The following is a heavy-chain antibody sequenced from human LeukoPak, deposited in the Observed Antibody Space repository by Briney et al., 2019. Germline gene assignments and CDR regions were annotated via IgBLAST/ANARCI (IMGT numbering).Heavy chain of an antibody. V-gene: IGHV4-61*02. Sequence: TTSETLSLTCTVSGGSISSGSYYWSWIRQPAGKGLEWIGRIYTSGSTNYNPSLKIRVTISVDTSKNQFSLKLSSVTAADTAVYYCARAGGNSIPDYWGQGTLVTVSS. CDR3: ARAGGNSIPDY. CDR1: GGSISSGSYY. D-gene: IGHD4-23*01. CDR2: IYTSGST. J-gene: IGHJ4*02.